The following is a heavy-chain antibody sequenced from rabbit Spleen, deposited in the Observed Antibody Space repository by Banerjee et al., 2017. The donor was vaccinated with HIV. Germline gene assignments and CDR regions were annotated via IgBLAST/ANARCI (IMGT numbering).Heavy chain of an antibody. V-gene: IGHV1S45*01. D-gene: IGHD1-1*01. CDR3: ARDLVAVIGWNFNL. CDR1: GFSFSANYW. CDR2: IYAGSSGST. J-gene: IGHJ4*01. Sequence: EQLEESGGGLVKPGASLTLTCKASGFSFSANYWICWVRQAPGKGLEWIACIYAGSSGSTYYASWAQGRFTISKTSSTTVTLQMTSLTAADTATYFCARDLVAVIGWNFNLWGPGTLVTVS.